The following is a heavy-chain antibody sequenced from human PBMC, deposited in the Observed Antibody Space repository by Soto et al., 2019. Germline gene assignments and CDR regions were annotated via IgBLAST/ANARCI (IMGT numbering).Heavy chain of an antibody. CDR1: GFPFSTYA. J-gene: IGHJ4*02. D-gene: IGHD6-6*01. Sequence: EVQLLESGRGLVQPGGSLRLSCAASGFPFSTYAMTWVRQAPGKGLEWVSAISGSGGSTYYADSVKGRFTISRDKSKNTLFLQMNSLRAEDTAVYYCAKNWDTTFSSSSHWGQGTLVTVSS. CDR3: AKNWDTTFSSSSH. V-gene: IGHV3-23*01. CDR2: ISGSGGST.